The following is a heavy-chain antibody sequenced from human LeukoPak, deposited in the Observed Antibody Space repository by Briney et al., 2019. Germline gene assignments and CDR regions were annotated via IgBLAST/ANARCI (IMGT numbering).Heavy chain of an antibody. D-gene: IGHD3-22*01. Sequence: GGSLRLSCAASGFXFSSYAISWVRQAPGKGLEWVSAISGSGGSTYYADSVKGRFTISRDNSKNTLYLQMNSLRAEDTAVYYCAKDRARITMIVVVTNFDYWGQGTLVTVSS. V-gene: IGHV3-23*01. J-gene: IGHJ4*02. CDR1: GFXFSSYA. CDR3: AKDRARITMIVVVTNFDY. CDR2: ISGSGGST.